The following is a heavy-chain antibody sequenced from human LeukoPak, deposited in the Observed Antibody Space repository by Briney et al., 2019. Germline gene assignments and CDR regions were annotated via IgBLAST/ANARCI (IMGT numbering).Heavy chain of an antibody. CDR3: ARGSGIYNWFDP. J-gene: IGHJ5*02. CDR2: MFYSGST. Sequence: SETLSLTCTVSGGSISSDYWSWIRQPPGKGLEWIGYMFYSGSTNYNPSLKSRVTISVDTSKNQFSLKLSSVTAADTAVYYCARGSGIYNWFDPWGQGTLVTVSS. V-gene: IGHV4-59*01. CDR1: GGSISSDY.